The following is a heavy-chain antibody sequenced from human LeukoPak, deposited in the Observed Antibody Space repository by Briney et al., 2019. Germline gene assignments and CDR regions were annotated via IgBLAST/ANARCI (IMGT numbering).Heavy chain of an antibody. J-gene: IGHJ4*02. CDR3: ARDPGYCSSTSCYLGDY. V-gene: IGHV1-46*01. D-gene: IGHD2-2*03. Sequence: ASVMVSCKASGYTFTSYYMHWVRQVPGQGLEWMGKINPSGGGTAYAQKFQGRVTMTRDTSTSTVYMELSSLRAEDTAVYYCARDPGYCSSTSCYLGDYWGQGTLVTVSS. CDR2: INPSGGGT. CDR1: GYTFTSYY.